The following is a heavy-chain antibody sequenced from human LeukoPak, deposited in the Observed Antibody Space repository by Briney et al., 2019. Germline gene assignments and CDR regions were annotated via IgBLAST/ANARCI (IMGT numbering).Heavy chain of an antibody. D-gene: IGHD6-13*01. CDR3: ARAKIRSIAAAGTFEDY. J-gene: IGHJ4*02. CDR1: GYTFTSYG. CDR2: ISAYNGNT. Sequence: GASVKVSCKASGYTFTSYGISWVRQAPGQGLEWMGWISAYNGNTNYAQKLQGRVTMTTDTSTSTAYVERRSLRSDDTAVYYCARAKIRSIAAAGTFEDYWGQGTLVTVSS. V-gene: IGHV1-18*04.